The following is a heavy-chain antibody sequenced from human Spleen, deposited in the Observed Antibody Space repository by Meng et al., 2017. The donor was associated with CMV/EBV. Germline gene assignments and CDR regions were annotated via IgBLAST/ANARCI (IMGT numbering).Heavy chain of an antibody. Sequence: GESLKISCAASGFTVSSNYMSWVRQAPGKGLEWVSVIYSGGNTYYADSVKGRFTISRDNSKNTLYLQMNSLRAEDTAVYYCARGLSPIAVYGDYVDYWGQGTLVTVSS. J-gene: IGHJ4*02. D-gene: IGHD4-17*01. V-gene: IGHV3-66*02. CDR1: GFTVSSNY. CDR3: ARGLSPIAVYGDYVDY. CDR2: IYSGGNT.